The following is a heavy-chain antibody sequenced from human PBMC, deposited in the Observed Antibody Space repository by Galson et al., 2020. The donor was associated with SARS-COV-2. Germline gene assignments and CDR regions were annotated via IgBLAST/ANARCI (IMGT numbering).Heavy chain of an antibody. CDR2: INTHTRNP. D-gene: IGHD4-17*01. Sequence: ASVKVSCKASGFTFTTYAMNWVRQAPGQGLEWMGWINTHTRNPAYAQGFTGRFVFSLDTSVSTAYLQISSLKAEDTAVYYCARVRYYYGMDVWGQGTTVTVSS. J-gene: IGHJ6*02. CDR1: GFTFTTYA. V-gene: IGHV7-4-1*02. CDR3: ARVRYYYGMDV.